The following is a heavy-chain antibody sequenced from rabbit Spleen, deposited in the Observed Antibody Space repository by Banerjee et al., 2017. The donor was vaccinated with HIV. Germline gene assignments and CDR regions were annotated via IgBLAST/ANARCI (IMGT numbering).Heavy chain of an antibody. CDR2: VAAGVSFTT. CDR1: GFSFTYIDY. Sequence: QSLEESGGDLVKPGASLTLTCTASGFSFTYIDYLCWVRQPPGKGPEWIACVAAGVSFTTYYATWAKGRFTISKTSSTTVTLQMTSLTAADTATYICARDLVTVIGWNFNLWGPGTLVT. D-gene: IGHD5-1*01. V-gene: IGHV1S40*01. CDR3: ARDLVTVIGWNFNL. J-gene: IGHJ4*01.